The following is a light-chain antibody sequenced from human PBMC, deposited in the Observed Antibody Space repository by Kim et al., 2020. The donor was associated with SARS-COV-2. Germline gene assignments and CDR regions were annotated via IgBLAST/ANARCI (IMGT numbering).Light chain of an antibody. J-gene: IGKJ2*01. CDR1: ENIGTW. Sequence: SASVGDRVTITWRDSENIGTWLGWDQQKPGRAPSLLIYLESTLESGVPSRFSGSGSGTEFSLSITSLQPDDFATYYCQHYSRFPYTFGQGTKLEI. V-gene: IGKV1-5*03. CDR2: LES. CDR3: QHYSRFPYT.